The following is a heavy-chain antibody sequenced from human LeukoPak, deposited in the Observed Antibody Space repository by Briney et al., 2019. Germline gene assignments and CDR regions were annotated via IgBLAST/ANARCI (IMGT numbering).Heavy chain of an antibody. J-gene: IGHJ4*02. CDR2: ISYDGSNK. CDR3: ARDQADSPGVYDSSGYIY. D-gene: IGHD3-22*01. Sequence: GGSLRLSCAASGFTFSSYGMHWVRQAPGKGLEWVAVISYDGSNKYYADSVKGRFTISRDNSKNTLYLQMNSLRAEDTAVYYCARDQADSPGVYDSSGYIYWGQGTLVTVSS. CDR1: GFTFSSYG. V-gene: IGHV3-30*03.